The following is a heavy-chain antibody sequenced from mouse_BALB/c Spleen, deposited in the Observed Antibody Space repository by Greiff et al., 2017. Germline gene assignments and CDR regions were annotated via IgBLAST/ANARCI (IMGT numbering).Heavy chain of an antibody. Sequence: EVMLVESGGGLVKPGGSLKLSCAASGFAFSSYDMSWVRQTPEKRLEWVAYISSGGGSTYYPDTVKGRFTISRDNAKNTLYLQMSSLKSEDTAMYYCARHGGLRRYFDVWGAGTTVTVSS. CDR3: ARHGGLRRYFDV. CDR2: ISSGGGST. J-gene: IGHJ1*01. CDR1: GFAFSSYD. V-gene: IGHV5-12-1*01. D-gene: IGHD2-2*01.